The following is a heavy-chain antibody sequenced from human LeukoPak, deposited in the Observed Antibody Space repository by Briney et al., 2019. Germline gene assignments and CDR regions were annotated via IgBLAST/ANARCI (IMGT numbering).Heavy chain of an antibody. V-gene: IGHV4-59*08. CDR3: AVKVIAAAGADAFDI. J-gene: IGHJ3*02. CDR2: IYYSGAT. CDR1: GGSISNYY. Sequence: SETLSLTCTVSGGSISNYYWSWIRQPPGKGLEWIGHIYYSGATKYNPSPKSRITISVDTSKNQFSLMLSSVTAADTAVYYCAVKVIAAAGADAFDIWGQGTMVTVSS. D-gene: IGHD6-13*01.